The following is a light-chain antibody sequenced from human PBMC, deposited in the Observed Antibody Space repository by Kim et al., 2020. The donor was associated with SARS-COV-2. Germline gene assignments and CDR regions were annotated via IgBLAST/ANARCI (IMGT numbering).Light chain of an antibody. Sequence: DIQMTQSPSSLSASLGDRVTITCRASQGIRDSLAWFQQKPGKAPKSLIYAASNLQSGVPSKFSGSGSGTDFTLTITNLQPEDFATYYCQQSNTLPLTFGGGTKVDIK. CDR1: QGIRDS. CDR3: QQSNTLPLT. CDR2: AAS. V-gene: IGKV1-16*02. J-gene: IGKJ4*01.